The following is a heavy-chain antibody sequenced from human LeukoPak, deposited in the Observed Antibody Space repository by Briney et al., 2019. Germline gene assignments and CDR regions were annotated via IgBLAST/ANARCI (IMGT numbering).Heavy chain of an antibody. CDR2: IYYSGST. Sequence: SETLSLTCTVSGGSISSYYWSWIRQPPGKGLEWIGYIYYSGSTNYNPSLKSRVTISVDTSKNQFSLKLSSVTAADTAVYYCARVTRDYDILTGYYRGYFDYWGQGTLVTVSS. CDR1: GGSISSYY. J-gene: IGHJ4*02. D-gene: IGHD3-9*01. CDR3: ARVTRDYDILTGYYRGYFDY. V-gene: IGHV4-59*12.